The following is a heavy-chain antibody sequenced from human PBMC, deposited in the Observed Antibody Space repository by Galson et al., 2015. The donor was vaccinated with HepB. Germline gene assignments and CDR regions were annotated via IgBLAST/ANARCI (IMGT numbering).Heavy chain of an antibody. CDR1: GFSFSTYA. CDR3: VRDLSCNGGGCEYFQH. V-gene: IGHV3-23*01. CDR2: VSGSGGSK. J-gene: IGHJ1*01. Sequence: SLRLSCAASGFSFSTYAMSWVRQAPGKGLEWVSAVSGSGGSKSHADSVKGRFTVSRDNSRNTLYLQMNSLRVEDTAVYYCVRDLSCNGGGCEYFQHWGQGTLVTVSS. D-gene: IGHD2-15*01.